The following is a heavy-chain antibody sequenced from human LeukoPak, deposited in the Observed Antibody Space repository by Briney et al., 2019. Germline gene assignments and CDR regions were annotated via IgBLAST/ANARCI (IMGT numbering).Heavy chain of an antibody. Sequence: GASVKVSCKASGYTFTSYAMHWVRQAPGQRLEWMGWINAGNGNTKYSQKFQGRVTITRDTSASTAYMELSSLRSEDTAVYCCARRYSYGFDSWFDPWGQGTLVTVSS. V-gene: IGHV1-3*01. J-gene: IGHJ5*02. CDR1: GYTFTSYA. CDR2: INAGNGNT. CDR3: ARRYSYGFDSWFDP. D-gene: IGHD5-18*01.